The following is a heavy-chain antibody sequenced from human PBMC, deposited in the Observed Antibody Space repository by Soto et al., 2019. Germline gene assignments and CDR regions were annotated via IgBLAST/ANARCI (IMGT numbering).Heavy chain of an antibody. CDR2: VYYNGDT. J-gene: IGHJ4*02. Sequence: QVQLQGSGPGLVKPSETLSLRCSVSGGSISTYHWSWIRQPPGKRLEWIGNVYYNGDTNDNPSVKSRVSITVDTSKNEFFLRLSSVTAADTAVYYCARGGATGYLDSWGQGTRVIVSS. V-gene: IGHV4-59*01. CDR1: GGSISTYH. D-gene: IGHD4-4*01. CDR3: ARGGATGYLDS.